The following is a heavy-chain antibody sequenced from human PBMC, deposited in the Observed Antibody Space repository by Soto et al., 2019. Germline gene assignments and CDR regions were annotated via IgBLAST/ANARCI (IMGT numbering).Heavy chain of an antibody. J-gene: IGHJ4*02. CDR2: INAGNGNT. CDR1: GYTFTSYA. V-gene: IGHV1-3*01. D-gene: IGHD3-10*01. CDR3: ARVITMVRGGIFGFDY. Sequence: QVQLVQSGAEVKKPGASVQVSCKASGYTFTSYAMHWVRQAPGQRLEWMGWINAGNGNTKYSQKFQGRVTITRDTSASTAYMELSSLRSEDTAVYYCARVITMVRGGIFGFDYWGQGTLVTVSS.